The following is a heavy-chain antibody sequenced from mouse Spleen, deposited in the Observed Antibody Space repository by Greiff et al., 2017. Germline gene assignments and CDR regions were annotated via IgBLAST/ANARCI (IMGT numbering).Heavy chain of an antibody. CDR1: GYTFTSYW. J-gene: IGHJ2*01. V-gene: IGHV1-69*01. Sequence: QVQLQQPGAELVMPGASVKLSCKASGYTFTSYWMHWVKQRPGQGLEWIGEIDPSDSYTNYNQKFKGKATLTVDKSSSTAYMQLSSLTSEDSAVYYCATTAPFDYWGQGTTLTVSS. D-gene: IGHD4-1*02. CDR2: IDPSDSYT. CDR3: ATTAPFDY.